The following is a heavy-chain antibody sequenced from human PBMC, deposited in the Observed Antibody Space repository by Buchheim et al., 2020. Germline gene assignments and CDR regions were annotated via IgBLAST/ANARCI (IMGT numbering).Heavy chain of an antibody. D-gene: IGHD1-26*01. J-gene: IGHJ4*02. CDR2: IYYTGST. CDR3: ARQVGYTGTSYDYFDY. Sequence: QVQLQESGPGLVKPSETLSLTCTVSGGSINNYYWSWIRQPPGKGLEWIGYIYYTGSTHYSPSLKSRDTISLDTSTTQFSLKLSSVTAADTAVYYCARQVGYTGTSYDYFDYWGQGTL. V-gene: IGHV4-59*08. CDR1: GGSINNYY.